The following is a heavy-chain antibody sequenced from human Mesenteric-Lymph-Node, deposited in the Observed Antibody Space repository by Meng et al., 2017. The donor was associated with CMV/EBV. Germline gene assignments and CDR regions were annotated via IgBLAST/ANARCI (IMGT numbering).Heavy chain of an antibody. CDR1: GVSVSGHRPA. Sequence: SCAISGVSVSGHRPAWDWLRQSPSRGLEWLGRTYYRSKWYNDYAVSVKGRITITPDTSKNQFSLLLSSVTPEDTAVYYCARGVVPAALDYWGQGTLVTVSS. J-gene: IGHJ4*02. V-gene: IGHV6-1*01. CDR2: TYYRSKWYN. CDR3: ARGVVPAALDY. D-gene: IGHD2-2*01.